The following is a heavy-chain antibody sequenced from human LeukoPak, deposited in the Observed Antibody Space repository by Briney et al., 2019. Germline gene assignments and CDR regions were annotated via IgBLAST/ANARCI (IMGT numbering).Heavy chain of an antibody. D-gene: IGHD2-15*01. V-gene: IGHV3-23*01. CDR3: AKDLAYVAY. J-gene: IGHJ4*02. CDR2: ISGSGGST. Sequence: GGSLRLSCAASGFTFSNAWMSWVRQAPGKGLEWVSAISGSGGSTYYADSVKGRFSISRDNSKNTLYLQMNSLRAEDTAVYYCAKDLAYVAYWGQGTLVTVSS. CDR1: GFTFSNAW.